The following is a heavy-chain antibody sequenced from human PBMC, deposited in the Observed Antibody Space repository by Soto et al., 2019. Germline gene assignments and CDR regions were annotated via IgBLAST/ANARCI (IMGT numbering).Heavy chain of an antibody. V-gene: IGHV4-39*01. CDR3: ARRSRRITIFDQFDP. Sequence: SETLSLTCTVSGGSISSSSYYWGWIRQPPGKGLEWSGSIYYSGSTYYNPSLKSRVTISVDTSKNQFSLKLSSVTAADTAVYYCARRSRRITIFDQFDPWGQGTLVTVSS. D-gene: IGHD3-3*01. J-gene: IGHJ5*02. CDR1: GGSISSSSYY. CDR2: IYYSGST.